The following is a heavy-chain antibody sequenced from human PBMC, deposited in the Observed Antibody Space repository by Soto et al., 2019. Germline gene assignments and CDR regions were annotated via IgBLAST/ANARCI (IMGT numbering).Heavy chain of an antibody. CDR3: AREWGVDY. CDR2: ISYAGSKK. D-gene: IGHD2-8*01. V-gene: IGHV3-30-3*01. J-gene: IGHJ4*02. CDR1: GFTFSSYA. Sequence: QVQLVESGGGVVQPGRSLRLSCAASGFTFSSYAMHWVRQAPGTGLEWVAVISYAGSKKYYADSVKGRFTISRDNYKNTLYLQMNSLRAEDTAVYYCAREWGVDYWGQGTLVTVSS.